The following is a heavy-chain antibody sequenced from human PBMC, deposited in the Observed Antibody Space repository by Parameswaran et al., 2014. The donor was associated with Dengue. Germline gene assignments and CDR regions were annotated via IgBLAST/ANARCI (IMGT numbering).Heavy chain of an antibody. J-gene: IGHJ6*02. Sequence: RWIRQPPGKGLEWIGEIYHSGSTNYNPSLKSRVTISVDKSKNQFSLKLSSVTAADTAVYYCAGDREYSSSSVSVYYYGMDVWGQGTTVTVSS. D-gene: IGHD6-6*01. V-gene: IGHV4-4*02. CDR3: AGDREYSSSSVSVYYYGMDV. CDR2: IYHSGST.